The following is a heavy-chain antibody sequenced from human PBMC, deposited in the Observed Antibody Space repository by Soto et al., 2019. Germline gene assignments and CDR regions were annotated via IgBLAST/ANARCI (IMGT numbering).Heavy chain of an antibody. CDR1: GFTFSSYA. D-gene: IGHD6-19*01. CDR3: AKVPSSSSGWYREPFDY. Sequence: EVQLLESGGGLVQPGGSLRLSCAASGFTFSSYAMSWVRQAPGKGLEWASAISGSGGSTYYADYVKGRFTISRDNSKNTLYLQMNSLRAEDTAVYYCAKVPSSSSGWYREPFDYWGQGTLVTVSS. CDR2: ISGSGGST. J-gene: IGHJ4*02. V-gene: IGHV3-23*01.